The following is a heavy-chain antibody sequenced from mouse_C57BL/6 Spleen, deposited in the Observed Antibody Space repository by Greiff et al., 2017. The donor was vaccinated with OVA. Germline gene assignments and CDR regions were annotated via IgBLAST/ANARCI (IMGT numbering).Heavy chain of an antibody. CDR2: INPSSGYT. CDR3: ARSGDYPFFGD. Sequence: VQLQQSGAELAKPGASVKLSCKASGYTFTSYWMHWVKQRPGQGLEWIGYINPSSGYTKYNQKFKDTATLTADKSSSTAYMQLSSLTYEDSAVYYCARSGDYPFFGDWGQGTLVTVSA. D-gene: IGHD2-13*01. CDR1: GYTFTSYW. J-gene: IGHJ3*01. V-gene: IGHV1-7*01.